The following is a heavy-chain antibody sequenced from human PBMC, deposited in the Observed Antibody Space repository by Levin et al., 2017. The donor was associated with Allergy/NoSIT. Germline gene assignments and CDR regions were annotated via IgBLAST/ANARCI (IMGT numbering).Heavy chain of an antibody. D-gene: IGHD2-8*01. CDR3: ARVGYCTNGVCSYYFHY. CDR1: GFTFDDYG. CDR2: INWNGGST. Sequence: GGSLRLSCAASGFTFDDYGMSWVRQAPGKGLEWVSGINWNGGSTGYADSVKGRFTISRDNAKNSLYLQMNSLRAEDTALDHCARVGYCTNGVCSYYFHYWGQGTLVTVSS. J-gene: IGHJ4*02. V-gene: IGHV3-20*01.